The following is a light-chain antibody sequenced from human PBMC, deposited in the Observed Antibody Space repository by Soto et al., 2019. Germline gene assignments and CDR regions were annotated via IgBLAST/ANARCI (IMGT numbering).Light chain of an antibody. Sequence: QSVRTQPASVSGSPGQSIAISCTGTSSDVGSYDYVSWYQQHPDKAPKLMIYEVTQRPSGVSNRFSGSKSGNTASLTISGLQAEDEADYYCSSHTSLNTRVFGTGTKVTVL. V-gene: IGLV2-14*01. CDR3: SSHTSLNTRV. CDR2: EVT. J-gene: IGLJ1*01. CDR1: SSDVGSYDY.